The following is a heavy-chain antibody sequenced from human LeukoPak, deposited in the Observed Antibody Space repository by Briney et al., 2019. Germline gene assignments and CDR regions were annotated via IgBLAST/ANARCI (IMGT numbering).Heavy chain of an antibody. Sequence: GESLKIACKGSGYTFSSYWIGWVRQMPGKGLEWMGIIYPGDSDTRYSPSLQGQVTISVDTSIGTAYLQWSSLKASDTAIYYCARQNDFRLDYWGQGTLVTVSS. V-gene: IGHV5-51*01. J-gene: IGHJ4*02. D-gene: IGHD3-3*01. CDR1: GYTFSSYW. CDR3: ARQNDFRLDY. CDR2: IYPGDSDT.